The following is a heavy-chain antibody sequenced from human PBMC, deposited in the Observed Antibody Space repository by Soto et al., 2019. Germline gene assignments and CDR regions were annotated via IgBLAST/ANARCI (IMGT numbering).Heavy chain of an antibody. V-gene: IGHV4-38-2*02. CDR3: ARDPYGDYGVTY. Sequence: SETLSLTCAVSGYSISSGYYWGWIRQPPGKGLEWIGSIYHSGSTYYNPSLKSRVTISVDTSKNQFSLKLSSVTAADTAVYYCARDPYGDYGVTYWGQGTLVTVS. CDR2: IYHSGST. D-gene: IGHD4-17*01. CDR1: GYSISSGYY. J-gene: IGHJ4*02.